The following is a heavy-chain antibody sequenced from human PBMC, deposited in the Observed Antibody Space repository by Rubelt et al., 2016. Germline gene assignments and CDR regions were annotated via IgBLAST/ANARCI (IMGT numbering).Heavy chain of an antibody. CDR1: GYTFISYN. J-gene: IGHJ4*02. CDR3: AGVGIIGTLGYFDY. D-gene: IGHD1-20*01. Sequence: SGAEVKKPGASVKVSCKASGYTFISYNMHWVRQAPRQGPEWMGGISPSGGSTSYAQKFQGRVTMTRDTSTSTVFMELSSLRSEDTAVYYCAGVGIIGTLGYFDYWGQGTLVTVSS. CDR2: ISPSGGST. V-gene: IGHV1-46*01.